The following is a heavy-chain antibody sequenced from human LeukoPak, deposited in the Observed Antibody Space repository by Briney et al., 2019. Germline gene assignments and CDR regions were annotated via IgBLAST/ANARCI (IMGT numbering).Heavy chain of an antibody. V-gene: IGHV4-39*07. CDR2: IYYSGST. Sequence: SSETLSLTCTVSGGSISSSSYYWGWIRQPPGKGLEWIGSIYYSGSTYYNPSLKSRVTISVDTSKNQFSLKLSSVTAADTAVYYCARVGTGSSGWYDYYYYYMDVWGKGTTVTVSS. CDR3: ARVGTGSSGWYDYYYYYMDV. CDR1: GGSISSSSYY. D-gene: IGHD6-19*01. J-gene: IGHJ6*03.